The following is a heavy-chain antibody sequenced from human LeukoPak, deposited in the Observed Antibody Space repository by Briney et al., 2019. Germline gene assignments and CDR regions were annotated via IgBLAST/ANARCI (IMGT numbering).Heavy chain of an antibody. J-gene: IGHJ4*02. D-gene: IGHD6-13*01. Sequence: GGSLRLSCAASGFTFSSYSMNWVRQAPGKGLEPISYITNGGSGIFYADSVKDRFTISRDNAKNSLYLHMSSLRVEDTAVYYCARERGSSWFYQAFDLWGQGALVIVSS. CDR1: GFTFSSYS. CDR3: ARERGSSWFYQAFDL. CDR2: ITNGGSGI. V-gene: IGHV3-48*04.